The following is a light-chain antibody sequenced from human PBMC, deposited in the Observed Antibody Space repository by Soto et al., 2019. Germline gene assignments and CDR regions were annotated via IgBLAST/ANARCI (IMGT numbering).Light chain of an antibody. CDR3: QQYMSSVT. CDR1: QSVDTTF. J-gene: IGKJ1*01. Sequence: EIVLTQSPGSLSLSPGQRATLSCRASQSVDTTFFAWYQKKPGQAPRLLIQGASKRATGIPDRFSGSGSGTDFTLIISRLEPEDFALYYCQQYMSSVTFGQGTKVEIK. CDR2: GAS. V-gene: IGKV3-20*01.